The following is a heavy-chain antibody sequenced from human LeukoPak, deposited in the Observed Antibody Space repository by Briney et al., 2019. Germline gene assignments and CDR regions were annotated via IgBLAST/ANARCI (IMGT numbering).Heavy chain of an antibody. J-gene: IGHJ5*02. CDR1: GGSFSGYY. V-gene: IGHV4-34*01. CDR2: INHSGST. CDR3: ARGRGFDP. Sequence: SETLSLTCAVYGGSFSGYYWSWIRQPPGKGLEWIGEINHSGSTNYNPSLKSRVTISVDTSKNQFSLKLSSVTAADTAVYYCARGRGFDPWGQGALVTVSS.